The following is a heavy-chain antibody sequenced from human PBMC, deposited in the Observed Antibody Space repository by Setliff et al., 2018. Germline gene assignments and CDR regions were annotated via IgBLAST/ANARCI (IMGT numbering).Heavy chain of an antibody. CDR3: ARAPHGWSAYYYYYYMDV. D-gene: IGHD2-15*01. Sequence: SETLSLTCAVSGGSISSSNWWSWVRQPAGKGLEWIGHIYTSGSTNYNPSLKSRVTISVDTSKNQFSLKLSSVTAADTAVYYCARAPHGWSAYYYYYYMDVWGKGTTVTVSS. J-gene: IGHJ6*03. CDR1: GGSISSSNW. V-gene: IGHV4-4*02. CDR2: IYTSGST.